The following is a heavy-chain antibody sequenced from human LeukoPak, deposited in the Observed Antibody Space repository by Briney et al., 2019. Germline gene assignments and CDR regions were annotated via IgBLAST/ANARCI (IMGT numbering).Heavy chain of an antibody. CDR1: GYTFTSYY. CDR2: INPSGGST. J-gene: IGHJ4*02. V-gene: IGHV1-46*01. D-gene: IGHD1-26*01. CDR3: ARPWALTY. Sequence: ASVKVSCKASGYTFTSYYMHWVRQAPGQGLEWMGIINPSGGSTSYAQKFQGRVTMTRDMSTSTAYMELRSLRSDDTAVYYCARPWALTYWGQGTLVTVSS.